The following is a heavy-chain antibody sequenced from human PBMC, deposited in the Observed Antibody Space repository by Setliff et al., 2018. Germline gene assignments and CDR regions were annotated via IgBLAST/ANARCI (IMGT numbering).Heavy chain of an antibody. CDR3: ASVGAVNYDFDS. D-gene: IGHD3-10*01. J-gene: IGHJ4*02. V-gene: IGHV4-34*01. Sequence: SETLSLTCAVYGGSFSGYYWSWIRQPPGKRLEWIGSIYHSGSTYYNPSLKSRVTISVDTSKNQFSLKLTSVTAADTAVYYCASVGAVNYDFDSWGQGTLVTVSS. CDR1: GGSFSGYY. CDR2: IYHSGST.